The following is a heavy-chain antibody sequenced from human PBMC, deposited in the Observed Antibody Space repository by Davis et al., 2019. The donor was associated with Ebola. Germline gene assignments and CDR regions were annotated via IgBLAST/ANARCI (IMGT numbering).Heavy chain of an antibody. CDR1: GFTFSSYS. CDR3: ARDLEYYDFWSGYLGWYFDL. CDR2: ISSSSSTI. V-gene: IGHV3-48*02. J-gene: IGHJ2*01. D-gene: IGHD3-3*01. Sequence: PGGSLRLSCAASGFTFSSYSMNWVRQAPGKGLEWVSYISSSSSTIYYADSVKGRFTISRDNAKNSLYLQMNSLRDEDTAVYYCARDLEYYDFWSGYLGWYFDLWGRGTLVTVSS.